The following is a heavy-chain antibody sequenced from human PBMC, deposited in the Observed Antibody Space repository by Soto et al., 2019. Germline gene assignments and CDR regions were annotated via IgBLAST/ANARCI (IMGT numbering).Heavy chain of an antibody. CDR3: ATGRSSIRYYYFIDV. J-gene: IGHJ6*03. D-gene: IGHD3-3*01. CDR2: IFHNGNT. Sequence: QVQLQESGPGLVKPSETLSLTCAVSGGSISSRNWWTWVRQPPGKGLEWIGEIFHNGNTKYNSSLKNRLTISVDQTKNQFSLRLISVTAAGTAVYFGATGRSSIRYYYFIDVWGKGTVVTVSS. V-gene: IGHV4-4*02. CDR1: GGSISSRNW.